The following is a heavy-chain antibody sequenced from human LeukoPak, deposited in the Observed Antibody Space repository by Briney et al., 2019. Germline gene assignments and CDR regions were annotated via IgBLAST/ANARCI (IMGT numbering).Heavy chain of an antibody. D-gene: IGHD3-3*01. CDR1: GGSISSYY. J-gene: IGHJ4*02. CDR3: ARGWGYYDFWSGYYGFDY. CDR2: IYYSGST. V-gene: IGHV4-59*01. Sequence: PSETLSLTCTVSGGSISSYYWSWIRQPPGKGLEWIEYIYYSGSTNYNPSLKSRVTISVDTSKNQFSLKLSSVTAADTAVYYCARGWGYYDFWSGYYGFDYWGQGTLVTVSS.